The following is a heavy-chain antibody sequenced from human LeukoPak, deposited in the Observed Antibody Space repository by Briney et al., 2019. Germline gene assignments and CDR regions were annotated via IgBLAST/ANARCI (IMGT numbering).Heavy chain of an antibody. CDR3: ARTYYYDSSGYYPPYFDY. V-gene: IGHV3-11*01. CDR2: ISSSGSTI. J-gene: IGHJ4*02. D-gene: IGHD3-22*01. CDR1: GFTFSDYY. Sequence: GGSLRLSCAASGFTFSDYYMSWIRQAPGKGLEWASYISSSGSTIYYADSVKGRFTISRDNAKNSLYLQMNSLRAEDTAVYYCARTYYYDSSGYYPPYFDYWGQGTLVTVSS.